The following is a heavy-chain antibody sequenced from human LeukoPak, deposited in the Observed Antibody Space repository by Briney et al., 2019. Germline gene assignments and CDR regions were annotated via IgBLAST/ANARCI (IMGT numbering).Heavy chain of an antibody. J-gene: IGHJ6*02. CDR3: ASRSYSSSWLYYYFGMDV. D-gene: IGHD6-13*01. Sequence: APGKVYGKPSGYTFTSYDINWGRQATGHGLKWRGWMNPNSGNTGYAQKFQGRVTMTRNTSISTAYMELSSLKSEDTAVYYCASRSYSSSWLYYYFGMDVWGQGTTVTVSS. V-gene: IGHV1-8*01. CDR2: MNPNSGNT. CDR1: GYTFTSYD.